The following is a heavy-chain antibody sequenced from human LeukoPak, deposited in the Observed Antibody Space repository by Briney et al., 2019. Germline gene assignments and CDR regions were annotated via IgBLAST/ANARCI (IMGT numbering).Heavy chain of an antibody. D-gene: IGHD2-2*01. CDR3: ARADALNYYYMDV. CDR1: GFTFSSYD. CDR2: ISYDGSNK. Sequence: QSGGSLRLSCAASGFTFSSYDMHWVRQAPGKGLEWVAVISYDGSNKYYADSVKGRFTISRDNSKNTLYLQMNSLRAEDTAVYYCARADALNYYYMDVWGKGITVTVSS. V-gene: IGHV3-30*01. J-gene: IGHJ6*03.